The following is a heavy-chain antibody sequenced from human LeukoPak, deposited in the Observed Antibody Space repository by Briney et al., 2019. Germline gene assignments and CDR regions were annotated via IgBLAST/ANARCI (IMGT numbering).Heavy chain of an antibody. CDR1: GGTFSSYA. Sequence: ASVKVSCKASGGTFSSYAISWVRQAPGQGLEWMGGIIPIFGTANYAQKLQGRVAMTTDTSTSTAYMELRSLRSDDTAVCYCARDRPGYDFWSGYSGYYYYGMDVWGQGTTVTVSS. CDR2: IIPIFGTA. V-gene: IGHV1-69*05. J-gene: IGHJ6*02. D-gene: IGHD3-3*01. CDR3: ARDRPGYDFWSGYSGYYYYGMDV.